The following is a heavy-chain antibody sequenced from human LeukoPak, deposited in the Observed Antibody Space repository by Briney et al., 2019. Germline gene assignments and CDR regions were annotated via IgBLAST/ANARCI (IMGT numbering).Heavy chain of an antibody. Sequence: SETLSLTCTVSGGSITNNNCFWGWIRQPPGKGLEWIGSMCYSGATYYNPPLMSRVSMSVDTSKKQFSLKLSSVTAADTAVYYCVKDRGTHTTDYWGQGTLVTVSS. V-gene: IGHV4-39*07. CDR1: GGSITNNNCF. J-gene: IGHJ4*02. CDR3: VKDRGTHTTDY. CDR2: MCYSGAT. D-gene: IGHD1-26*01.